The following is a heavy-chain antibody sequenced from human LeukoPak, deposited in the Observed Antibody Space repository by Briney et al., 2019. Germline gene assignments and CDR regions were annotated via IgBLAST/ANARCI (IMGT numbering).Heavy chain of an antibody. CDR1: GYSFTSYW. V-gene: IGHV5-51*01. J-gene: IGHJ5*02. CDR3: ARLVGATPDTDWFGP. D-gene: IGHD1-26*01. Sequence: GESLKISCKGSGYSFTSYWIGWVRQMPGKGLEWMGIIYPGNSDTRYSPSFQGQVTISADKSISTAYLQWSSLKASDTAMYYCARLVGATPDTDWFGPWGQGTLVTVSS. CDR2: IYPGNSDT.